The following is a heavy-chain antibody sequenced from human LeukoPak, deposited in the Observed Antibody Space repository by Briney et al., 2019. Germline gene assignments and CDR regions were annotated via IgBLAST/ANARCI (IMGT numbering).Heavy chain of an antibody. CDR1: GYRFNAYW. CDR3: ARLRDNWFDP. J-gene: IGHJ5*02. V-gene: IGHV5-51*01. D-gene: IGHD5-24*01. CDR2: IYPDDSDT. Sequence: GESLKISCKGSGYRFNAYWIAWVRQMPGKGLEWMGIIYPDDSDTRYSPSFQGQVTISADKSISTAYLQWSSLKASDTAMYYCARLRDNWFDPWGQGTLVTVSS.